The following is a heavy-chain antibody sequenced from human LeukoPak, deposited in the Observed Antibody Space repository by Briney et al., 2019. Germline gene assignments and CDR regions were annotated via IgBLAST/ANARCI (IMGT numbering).Heavy chain of an antibody. J-gene: IGHJ5*02. D-gene: IGHD1-7*01. CDR1: GGTFSSYA. CDR2: IIPIFGTA. V-gene: IGHV1-69*05. Sequence: SVKVSCKASGGTFSSYAISWVRQAPGQGLGWMGGIIPIFGTANYAQKFQGRVTITTDESTSTAYMELSSLRSEDTAVYYCARDNYAGANWFDPWGQGTLVTVSS. CDR3: ARDNYAGANWFDP.